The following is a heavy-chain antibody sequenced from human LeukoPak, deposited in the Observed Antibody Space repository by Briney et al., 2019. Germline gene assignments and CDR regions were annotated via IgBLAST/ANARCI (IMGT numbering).Heavy chain of an antibody. J-gene: IGHJ4*02. V-gene: IGHV3-30*04. CDR2: ISYDGSNK. CDR1: GFTFSSYA. D-gene: IGHD2-15*01. Sequence: GGSLRLSCAASGFTFSSYAMHWVRQAPGKGLEGVAVISYDGSNKYDADSVKGRFTISRDNSKNTLYLQMNSLRAEDTAVYYCARDAGAATFLGYWGQGTLVTVSS. CDR3: ARDAGAATFLGY.